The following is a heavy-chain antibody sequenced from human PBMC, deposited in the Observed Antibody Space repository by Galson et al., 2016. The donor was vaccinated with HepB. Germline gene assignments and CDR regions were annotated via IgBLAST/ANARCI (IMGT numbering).Heavy chain of an antibody. D-gene: IGHD2-21*01. Sequence: SLRLSCAASGFTFTDAWMNWVRQGPGKGXXXVGXXXRXXDGGTXXYAGAVKDRFTIXRDDSKKRGDLEXXXLKXEDTAVYYCVAHIVVAPGPPVWGQGTTVTV. V-gene: IGHV3-15*01. CDR1: GFTFTDAW. CDR2: XXRXXDGGTX. CDR3: VAHIVVAPGPPV. J-gene: IGHJ6*02.